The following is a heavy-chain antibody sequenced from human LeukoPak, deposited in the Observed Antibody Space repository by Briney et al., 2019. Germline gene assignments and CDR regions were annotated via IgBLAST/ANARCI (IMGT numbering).Heavy chain of an antibody. CDR1: GYTFTSYG. J-gene: IGHJ3*02. CDR2: ISIYNGNT. Sequence: AASVSVSCKASGYTFTSYGISWVRQAPGQGLEWMGWISIYNGNTNYAQKFQGRVTMSIDTMTADTSTSTAYMELRSLRSDDTAVYYCASAELRLGELSLLDAFDIWGQGTMVTVSS. V-gene: IGHV1-18*04. CDR3: ASAELRLGELSLLDAFDI. D-gene: IGHD3-16*02.